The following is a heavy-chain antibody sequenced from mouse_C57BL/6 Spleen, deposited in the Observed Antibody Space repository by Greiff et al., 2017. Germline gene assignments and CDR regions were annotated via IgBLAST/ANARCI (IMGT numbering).Heavy chain of an antibody. CDR2: IYPGDGDT. J-gene: IGHJ3*01. CDR1: GYAFSSSW. D-gene: IGHD1-1*01. CDR3: AREGYYGDGFAY. Sequence: VKVVESGPELVKPGASVKISCKASGYAFSSSWMNWVKQRPGKGLEWIGRIYPGDGDTNYNGKFKGKATLTADKSSSTAYMQLSSLTSEDSAVYFCAREGYYGDGFAYWGQGTLVTVSA. V-gene: IGHV1-82*01.